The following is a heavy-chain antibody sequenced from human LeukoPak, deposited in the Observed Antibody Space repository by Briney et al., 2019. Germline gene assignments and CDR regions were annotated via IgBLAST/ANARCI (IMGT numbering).Heavy chain of an antibody. D-gene: IGHD2-15*01. CDR1: GYTFSTYW. Sequence: PGGSLRLSCAASGYTFSTYWMHWIRQGPGKGLVWVSRINEDGSSTSYADSVRGRFTISRDNAKNTLYLQMNSLRAEDPAVYYCTRKTLGARYSWGQGTLVTVSS. CDR2: INEDGSST. CDR3: TRKTLGARYS. J-gene: IGHJ4*02. V-gene: IGHV3-74*01.